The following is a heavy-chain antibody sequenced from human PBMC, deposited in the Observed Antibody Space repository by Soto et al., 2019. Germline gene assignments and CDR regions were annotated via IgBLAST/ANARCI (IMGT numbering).Heavy chain of an antibody. CDR2: IHYSGSN. CDR3: ARRTGPPILIGP. D-gene: IGHD1-1*01. V-gene: IGHV4-61*01. Sequence: QLQLHESGPRVVKPSETLSLPCTVSGGSVSSGTYYWSWLRQPPGKGREWIGYIHYSGSNSYNPSREIRLTVLIDKTNNQFSLKLSAMTAADAAVYYCARRTGPPILIGPWGKGTMVTVSS. J-gene: IGHJ5*02. CDR1: GGSVSSGTYY.